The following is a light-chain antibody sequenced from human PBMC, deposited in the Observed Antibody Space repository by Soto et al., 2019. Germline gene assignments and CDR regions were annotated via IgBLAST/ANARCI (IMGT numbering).Light chain of an antibody. Sequence: QSVLTQPPSASGTPGQTVTISCSGTWSNIGKNTLNWYQQVPETAPKLLISTSNHRPSGVRGRFSGSKSGTSASLAIGGLQSGDEADYFCAAWDDSLNAVAFGGGTMLTVL. V-gene: IGLV1-44*01. CDR2: TSN. J-gene: IGLJ2*01. CDR1: WSNIGKNT. CDR3: AAWDDSLNAVA.